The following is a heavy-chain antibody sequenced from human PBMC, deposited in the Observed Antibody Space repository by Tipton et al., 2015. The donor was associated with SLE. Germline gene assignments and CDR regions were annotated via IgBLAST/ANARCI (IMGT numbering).Heavy chain of an antibody. CDR1: GGSISSDY. V-gene: IGHV4-4*07. CDR2: LDPSGGT. CDR3: ARYNSPSWFDP. Sequence: TLSLTCTVSGGSISSDYWSWLRQPAGKGLEWIGRLDPSGGTNYNPSLKSRVTMSVDTSKKQFSLKLTSVTAADTAVYYCARYNSPSWFDPWGQGTRVTVSS. J-gene: IGHJ3*01. D-gene: IGHD6-19*01.